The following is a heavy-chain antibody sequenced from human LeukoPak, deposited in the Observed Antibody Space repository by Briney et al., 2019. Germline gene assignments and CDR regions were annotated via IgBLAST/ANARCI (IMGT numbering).Heavy chain of an antibody. CDR1: GFTFSSYG. Sequence: PGRSLRLSCAASGFTFSSYGMHWVRQAPGKGLEWVAVIWYDGSNKYYADSVKGRFTISRDNSKNTLYLQMNSLRAEDTAVYYCARDVLERDRYYYYYGMDVWGQGTTVTVSS. CDR3: ARDVLERDRYYYYYGMDV. J-gene: IGHJ6*02. V-gene: IGHV3-33*01. D-gene: IGHD1-1*01. CDR2: IWYDGSNK.